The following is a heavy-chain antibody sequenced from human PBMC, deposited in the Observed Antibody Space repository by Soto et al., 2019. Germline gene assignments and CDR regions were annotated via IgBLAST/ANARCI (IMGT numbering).Heavy chain of an antibody. D-gene: IGHD6-6*01. V-gene: IGHV4-38-2*01. CDR2: MFHSGTT. Sequence: SETLSLTCAVSGYSISSGYYWGWIRQPPGKGLVWIGSMFHSGTTYYNPSLESRVTISIETSKNHFSLKLRFVTAADRAVYYCTSDPRGSNYHYGLDVGGQGTTVTVS. CDR1: GYSISSGYY. J-gene: IGHJ6*02. CDR3: TSDPRGSNYHYGLDV.